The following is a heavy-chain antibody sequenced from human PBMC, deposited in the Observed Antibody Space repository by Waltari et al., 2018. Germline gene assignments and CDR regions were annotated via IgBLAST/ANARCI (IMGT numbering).Heavy chain of an antibody. CDR3: AKAHYDSSGYFSDFDH. CDR2: LTYSGDNT. Sequence: EVQLLESGGDLVQPGGSLRLSCVASGFTFSNYAMSCVRQAPGKGLECGSTLTYSGDNTHYADSAKGRFTISRDISKRTLYLQMNSLRAEDTAVYYCAKAHYDSSGYFSDFDHWGQGTLVTVSS. J-gene: IGHJ4*02. D-gene: IGHD3-22*01. CDR1: GFTFSNYA. V-gene: IGHV3-23*01.